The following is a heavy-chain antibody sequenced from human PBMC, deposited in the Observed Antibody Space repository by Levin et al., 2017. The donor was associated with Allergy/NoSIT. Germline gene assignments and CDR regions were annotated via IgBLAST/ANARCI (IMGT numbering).Heavy chain of an antibody. CDR3: AKGQYSGSYYVGDS. Sequence: SGGSLRLSCAASGFTFSSYGMHWVRQAPGKGLEWVAVISYDGSNKYYADSVKGRFTISRDNSKNTLYLQMNSLRAEDTAVYYCAKGQYSGSYYVGDSWGQGTLVTVSS. V-gene: IGHV3-30*18. J-gene: IGHJ4*02. D-gene: IGHD1-26*01. CDR1: GFTFSSYG. CDR2: ISYDGSNK.